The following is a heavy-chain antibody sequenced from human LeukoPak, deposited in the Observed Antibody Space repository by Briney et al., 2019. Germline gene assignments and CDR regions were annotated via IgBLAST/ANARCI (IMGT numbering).Heavy chain of an antibody. V-gene: IGHV1-2*04. CDR2: INPNSGGT. CDR1: GYTFTGYY. D-gene: IGHD1-26*01. J-gene: IGHJ4*02. Sequence: AAVKVSCKASGYTFTGYYMHWVRQAPGQGLEWMGWINPNSGGTNYAQKFQGWVTMTRDTSISTAYMELSRLRSDDTAVYYCARVGGAVGATFDYWGQGTLVTVSS. CDR3: ARVGGAVGATFDY.